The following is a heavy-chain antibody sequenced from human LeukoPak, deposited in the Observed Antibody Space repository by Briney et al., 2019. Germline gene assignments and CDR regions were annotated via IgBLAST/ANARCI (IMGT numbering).Heavy chain of an antibody. CDR1: GGTFSSYA. D-gene: IGHD3-22*01. CDR2: IIPIFGTA. Sequence: SVKVSCTASGGTFSSYAISWVRQAPGQGLEWMGGIIPIFGTANYAQKFQGRVTITADESTSTAYMELSSLRSEDTAVYYCAHRAGLYYDSSGYSSSQFDYWGQGTLVTVSS. CDR3: AHRAGLYYDSSGYSSSQFDY. J-gene: IGHJ4*02. V-gene: IGHV1-69*13.